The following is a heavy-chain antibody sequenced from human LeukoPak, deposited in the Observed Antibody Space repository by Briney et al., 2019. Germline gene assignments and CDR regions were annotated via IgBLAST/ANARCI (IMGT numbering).Heavy chain of an antibody. Sequence: GGSLRLSCTASGLTFSTSGFNWVRQAPGKGLEWVASIGPTGSDRYHADSIKGRFTISRDNANNFLYPQMNSLRAEDTAVYYCATETNGRHYDYWGQGTLLTVSS. D-gene: IGHD1-14*01. CDR2: IGPTGSDR. J-gene: IGHJ4*02. CDR1: GLTFSTSG. CDR3: ATETNGRHYDY. V-gene: IGHV3-21*06.